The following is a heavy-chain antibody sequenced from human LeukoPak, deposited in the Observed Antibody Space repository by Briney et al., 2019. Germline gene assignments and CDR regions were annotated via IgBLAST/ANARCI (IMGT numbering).Heavy chain of an antibody. J-gene: IGHJ3*02. CDR2: INPNSGGT. CDR1: GYTFTGYY. V-gene: IGHV1-2*02. CDR3: ARKLYCSGGSCYPIAFDI. D-gene: IGHD2-15*01. Sequence: ASVKVSCKASGYTFTGYYMHWVRQAPGQGLEWMGWINPNSGGTNYAQKFQGRVTMTRDTSISTAYMELSRLRSDDTAVYYCARKLYCSGGSCYPIAFDIWGQGTMVTVSS.